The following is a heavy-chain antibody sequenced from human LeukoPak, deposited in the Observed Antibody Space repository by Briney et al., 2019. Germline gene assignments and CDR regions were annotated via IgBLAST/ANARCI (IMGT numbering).Heavy chain of an antibody. Sequence: GASVKDSCKASGYTFTGYYMHWVRQAPGQGLEWMGWINPNSGGTNYAQKFQGRVTMTRDTSISTAYMELSRLRSDDTAVYYCARDIAVRHYYYYGMDVWGQGTTVTVSS. J-gene: IGHJ6*02. CDR1: GYTFTGYY. CDR2: INPNSGGT. D-gene: IGHD6-19*01. CDR3: ARDIAVRHYYYYGMDV. V-gene: IGHV1-2*02.